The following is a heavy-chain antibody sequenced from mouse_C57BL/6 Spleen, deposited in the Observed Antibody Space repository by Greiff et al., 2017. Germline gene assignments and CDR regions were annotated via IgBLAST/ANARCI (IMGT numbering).Heavy chain of an antibody. V-gene: IGHV5-9-1*02. CDR3: TRNWDDYFDY. CDR2: ISSGGDYI. J-gene: IGHJ2*01. Sequence: EVKLMESGEGLVKPGGSLKLSCAASGFTFSSYAMSWVRQTPEKRLEWVAYISSGGDYIYYADPVKGRFTSSRDNARNTLYLQMSSLKSEDTAMYYCTRNWDDYFDYWGQGTTLTVSS. CDR1: GFTFSSYA. D-gene: IGHD4-1*01.